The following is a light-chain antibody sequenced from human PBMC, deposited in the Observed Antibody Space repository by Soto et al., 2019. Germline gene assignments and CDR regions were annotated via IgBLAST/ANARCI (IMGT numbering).Light chain of an antibody. CDR2: GAS. CDR1: QSVSSSY. Sequence: EIVLTQSPGTLSLSPGERATLSCRASQSVSSSYLAWYQQKPGQAPRLLIYGASSRATGIPDKFSVSGSGTDFTLTIRRLLTDAFAVYYCHPYGSCPPITFGQETRLEIK. J-gene: IGKJ5*01. V-gene: IGKV3-20*01. CDR3: HPYGSCPPIT.